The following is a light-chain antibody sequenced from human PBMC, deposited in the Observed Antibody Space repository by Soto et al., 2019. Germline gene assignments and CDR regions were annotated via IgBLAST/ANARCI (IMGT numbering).Light chain of an antibody. V-gene: IGKV3-11*01. CDR1: QSVSSY. CDR2: DAS. J-gene: IGKJ2*01. Sequence: EIVLTQSPATLSLSPGERATLSCRASQSVSSYLAWYQQKPGQAPMLLIYDASNRATGIPARFSGSGSGTDFTLTISSLEPEDFAVYYCQQRSNWPYTFGKGTKLEIK. CDR3: QQRSNWPYT.